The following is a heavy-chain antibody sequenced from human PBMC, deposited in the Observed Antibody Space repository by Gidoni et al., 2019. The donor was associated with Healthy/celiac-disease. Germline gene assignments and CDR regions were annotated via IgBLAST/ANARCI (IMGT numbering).Heavy chain of an antibody. V-gene: IGHV1-18*04. J-gene: IGHJ4*02. D-gene: IGHD3-22*01. CDR3: ARGIYYDSSGYYYAGQPSDY. CDR2: ISAYNGNT. Sequence: QVQLVQSGAAVKKPGASVKVSCKASGYTFTSYGICWVRQAPGQGLEWMGWISAYNGNTNDAQKLQGRVTMTTDTSTSTAYMELRSLRSDDTAVYYCARGIYYDSSGYYYAGQPSDYWGQGTLVTVSS. CDR1: GYTFTSYG.